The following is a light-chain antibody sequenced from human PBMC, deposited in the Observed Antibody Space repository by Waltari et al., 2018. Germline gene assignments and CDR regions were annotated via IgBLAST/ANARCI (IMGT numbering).Light chain of an antibody. Sequence: EIVLTQSPATLSLSPGERATLSFRASQSVRRYLDWYQQKPGQAPRLLIYDASNRATGIPARFSGSGSGTDFTLTISSLEPEDFAVYYCHQHSNWPPLTFGGGTKVEIK. J-gene: IGKJ4*01. CDR2: DAS. V-gene: IGKV3-11*01. CDR3: HQHSNWPPLT. CDR1: QSVRRY.